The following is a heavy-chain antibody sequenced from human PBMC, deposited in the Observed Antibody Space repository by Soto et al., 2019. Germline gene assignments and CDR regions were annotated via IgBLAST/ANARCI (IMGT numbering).Heavy chain of an antibody. CDR2: IYYSGST. D-gene: IGHD6-19*01. CDR3: ASTYSSGLYFDY. CDR1: GGSISSYY. Sequence: SETLSLTCTVSGGSISSYYWSWIRQPPGKGLEWIGYIYYSGSTNYNPSLKSRVTISVDTSKNQFSLKLSSVTAADTAVYYCASTYSSGLYFDYWGQGTLVTVSS. J-gene: IGHJ4*02. V-gene: IGHV4-59*01.